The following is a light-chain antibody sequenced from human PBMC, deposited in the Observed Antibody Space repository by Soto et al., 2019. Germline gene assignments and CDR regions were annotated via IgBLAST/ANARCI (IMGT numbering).Light chain of an antibody. J-gene: IGLJ2*01. CDR3: SSYTISSTLVV. CDR2: EVT. Sequence: QSALTQPASVSGSPGQSITISCTGTSSDVGGYNYVSWYQQHPGKAPKLMIYEVTHRPSGVSNRFSGSKSGNTASLTISGLQAEDEADYYCSSYTISSTLVVFGGGTKVTVL. V-gene: IGLV2-14*01. CDR1: SSDVGGYNY.